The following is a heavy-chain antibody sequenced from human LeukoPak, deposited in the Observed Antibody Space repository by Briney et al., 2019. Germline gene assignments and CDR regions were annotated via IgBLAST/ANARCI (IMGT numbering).Heavy chain of an antibody. CDR2: ISYDGSNK. J-gene: IGHJ4*02. Sequence: GGSLRLSCAASGFTFSSYGMHWVRQAPGKGLEWVAVISYDGSNKYYADSVKGRFTISRDDSKNTLYLQMNSLRAEDTAVYYCAKDLTQDRVLDYWGQGTLVTVSS. CDR1: GFTFSSYG. V-gene: IGHV3-30*18. D-gene: IGHD5-12*01. CDR3: AKDLTQDRVLDY.